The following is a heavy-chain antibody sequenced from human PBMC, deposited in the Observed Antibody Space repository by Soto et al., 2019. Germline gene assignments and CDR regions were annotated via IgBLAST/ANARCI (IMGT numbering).Heavy chain of an antibody. Sequence: SETLSLTCTVTGGAISGYYWAWIRQSDGEGLEWIGRIYSSGSTNYNPSLKSRVTISLDTSMNYFSLRLSSVTAADTAVYYCARGQRFSDWFDPWGQGTLVTVSS. CDR1: GGAISGYY. V-gene: IGHV4-4*07. D-gene: IGHD3-3*01. CDR3: ARGQRFSDWFDP. CDR2: IYSSGST. J-gene: IGHJ5*02.